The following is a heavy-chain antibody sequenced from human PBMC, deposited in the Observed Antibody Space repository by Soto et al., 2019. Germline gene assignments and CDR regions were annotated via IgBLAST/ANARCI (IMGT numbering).Heavy chain of an antibody. CDR2: INPYSGGA. CDR3: ARVIRGAYYNSPLDT. CDR1: GYTFTGYF. D-gene: IGHD3-10*01. J-gene: IGHJ5*02. V-gene: IGHV1-2*02. Sequence: QVQLLQSGAEVKKPGASVKVSCKASGYTFTGYFMHWVRQAPGQGLEWMGWINPYSGGADYAQSFQGRVTMTRDTSISTVYMELSRLRCDDTAVYYCARVIRGAYYNSPLDTWGQGTVVTGSS.